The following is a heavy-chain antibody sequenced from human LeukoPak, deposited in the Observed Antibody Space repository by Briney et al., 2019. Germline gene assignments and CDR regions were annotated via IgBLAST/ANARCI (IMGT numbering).Heavy chain of an antibody. CDR3: ARHVSTTRGVMIPRRISWFDP. V-gene: IGHV4-4*07. Sequence: SETLSLTCTVSGDSLGSYYWSWIRQSAGKRLEWIGRMYSSGTTDYNPSLQSRVTMSIDTSKNQFSLKLNSVTAADTAVYSCARHVSTTRGVMIPRRISWFDPWGQGTLVIVSS. CDR1: GDSLGSYY. D-gene: IGHD3-10*01. CDR2: MYSSGTT. J-gene: IGHJ5*02.